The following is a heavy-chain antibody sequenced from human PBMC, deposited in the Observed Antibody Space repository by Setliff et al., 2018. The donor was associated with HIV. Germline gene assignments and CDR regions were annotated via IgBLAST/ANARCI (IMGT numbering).Heavy chain of an antibody. V-gene: IGHV3-30*02. J-gene: IGHJ4*02. Sequence: GSLRLSCAASGFTFSSYGMHWVRQAPGKGLEWVAFLRFDGSNKSYGDSVKGRFTISRDNSKNTLYVQMNSLRAEDTAVYYCARHDVVRGAIDNWGQGTLVTVSS. D-gene: IGHD3-10*01. CDR1: GFTFSSYG. CDR3: ARHDVVRGAIDN. CDR2: LRFDGSNK.